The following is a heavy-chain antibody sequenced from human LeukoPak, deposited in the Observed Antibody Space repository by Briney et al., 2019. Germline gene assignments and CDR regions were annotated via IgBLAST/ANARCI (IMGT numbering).Heavy chain of an antibody. Sequence: SETLSLTCTVSGGSISGSSYYWGWIRQPPGKGLEWIGSIYYSGSTYYNPSLKSRVTISVDTSKNQFSLKLSSVTAADTAVYYCARHPGTDYWGQGTLVTVSS. V-gene: IGHV4-39*01. CDR1: GGSISGSSYY. J-gene: IGHJ4*02. CDR2: IYYSGST. CDR3: ARHPGTDY. D-gene: IGHD1-14*01.